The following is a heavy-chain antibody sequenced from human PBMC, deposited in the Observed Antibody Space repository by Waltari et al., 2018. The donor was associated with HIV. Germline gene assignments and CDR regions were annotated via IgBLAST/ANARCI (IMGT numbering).Heavy chain of an antibody. CDR2: IYPDDADT. CDR1: GFTFTNYW. CDR3: ARHRLGRSWFDP. D-gene: IGHD6-6*01. V-gene: IGHV5-51*01. Sequence: EVQLEQSGAEVKKPGESLKISCKASGFTFTNYWIAWVRQTPGKGLEWMGIIYPDDADTRHRPSFEGHVTISADKSTTTAYLQWTSLRASDSGIYYCARHRLGRSWFDPWGQGTLVTVAS. J-gene: IGHJ5*02.